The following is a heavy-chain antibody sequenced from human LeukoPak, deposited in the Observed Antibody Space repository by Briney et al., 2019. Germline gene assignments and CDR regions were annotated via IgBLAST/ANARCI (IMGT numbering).Heavy chain of an antibody. J-gene: IGHJ4*02. D-gene: IGHD5-18*01. CDR2: ISYDGSNK. Sequence: GGSLRLSCAASGFTFSSYAMHWVRQAPGKGLEWVAVISYDGSNKYYADSVKGRFTISRDNSKNTLYLQMNSLRAGDTAVYYCATPVTNSYGFDYWGQGTLVTVSS. V-gene: IGHV3-30*04. CDR1: GFTFSSYA. CDR3: ATPVTNSYGFDY.